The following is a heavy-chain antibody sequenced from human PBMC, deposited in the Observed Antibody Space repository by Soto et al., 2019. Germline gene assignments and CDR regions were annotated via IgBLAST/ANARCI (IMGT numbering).Heavy chain of an antibody. CDR2: IYYSGST. V-gene: IGHV4-30-4*08. D-gene: IGHD2-8*01. J-gene: IGHJ5*02. Sequence: SETLSLTCTVSGGSVSSGSYYWSWIRQPPGKGLEWIGYIYYSGSTYYNPSLKGRVTISVDTSKNQFSLKLSSVTAADTAVYYCARVIVLMVYATPNWFDPWGQGTLVTVSS. CDR1: GGSVSSGSYY. CDR3: ARVIVLMVYATPNWFDP.